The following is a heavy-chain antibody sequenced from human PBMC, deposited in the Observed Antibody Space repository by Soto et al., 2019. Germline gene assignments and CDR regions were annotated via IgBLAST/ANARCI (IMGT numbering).Heavy chain of an antibody. D-gene: IGHD2-15*01. Sequence: XESLNIPWRTCGYSFISYWVAWVRPLPGKGLEWMGTFYPGDSTSTYSPSFQGQVTISVDTSITTAYLQLNSLKASDTAMYYCARIIGYCRNNDCSWTFDVWGPGTMVTVSS. CDR2: FYPGDSTS. V-gene: IGHV5-51*01. J-gene: IGHJ3*01. CDR1: GYSFISYW. CDR3: ARIIGYCRNNDCSWTFDV.